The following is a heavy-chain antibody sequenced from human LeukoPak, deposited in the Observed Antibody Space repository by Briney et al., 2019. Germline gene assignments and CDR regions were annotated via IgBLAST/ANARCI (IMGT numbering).Heavy chain of an antibody. Sequence: SETLSLTCTVSGGSIRSHYWSWIRQPPGQGLEWIGYIYYSGSTNYNPSLKSRVTISVDTSKNQFSLKLTSVTAADTAVYYCARGYYYADYWGQGTLVTVSS. CDR1: GGSIRSHY. V-gene: IGHV4-59*11. D-gene: IGHD3-10*01. CDR3: ARGYYYADY. J-gene: IGHJ4*02. CDR2: IYYSGST.